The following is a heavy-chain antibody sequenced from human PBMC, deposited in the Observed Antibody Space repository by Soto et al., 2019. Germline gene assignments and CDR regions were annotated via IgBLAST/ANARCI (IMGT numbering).Heavy chain of an antibody. D-gene: IGHD3-16*01. CDR3: AKDNGNYGSGTFAH. V-gene: IGHV3-23*01. Sequence: GGALRVYCAASGVTVTKFAMSWVRQAPGKGLEWVSLLSGTADSTHYADSVKGRFTISRDDSKATLYLQMTGLRAEDTAVYYCAKDNGNYGSGTFAHWGPGTLVPVSS. J-gene: IGHJ4*02. CDR1: GVTVTKFA. CDR2: LSGTADST.